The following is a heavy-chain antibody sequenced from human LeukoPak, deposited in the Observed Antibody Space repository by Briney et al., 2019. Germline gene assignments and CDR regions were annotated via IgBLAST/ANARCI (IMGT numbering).Heavy chain of an antibody. V-gene: IGHV3-7*01. CDR3: ARLYDFWSGYYPDY. Sequence: GGSLRLSCAASGFTFSSYWMSWVRRAPGKGLEWVANIKQDGSEKYYVDSVKGRFTISRDNAKNSLYLQMNSLRAEDTAVYYCARLYDFWSGYYPDYWGQGTLVTASS. CDR2: IKQDGSEK. CDR1: GFTFSSYW. J-gene: IGHJ4*02. D-gene: IGHD3-3*01.